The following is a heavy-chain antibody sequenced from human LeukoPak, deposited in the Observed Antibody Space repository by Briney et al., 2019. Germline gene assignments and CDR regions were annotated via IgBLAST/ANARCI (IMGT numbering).Heavy chain of an antibody. V-gene: IGHV6-1*01. CDR3: ARGHHIGSWGFDY. Sequence: SQTLSLTCAISGDTVSSNSASWNWIRQSPSRGLEWLGRTFYRSKWYNDYAVSVKSRITFNPDTSKNQFSLQLNSVTPEDTAVYYCARGHHIGSWGFDYWGQGTLVTVSS. D-gene: IGHD6-13*01. CDR1: GDTVSSNSAS. J-gene: IGHJ4*02. CDR2: TFYRSKWYN.